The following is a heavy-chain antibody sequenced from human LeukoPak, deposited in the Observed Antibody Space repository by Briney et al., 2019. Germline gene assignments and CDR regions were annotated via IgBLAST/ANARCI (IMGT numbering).Heavy chain of an antibody. J-gene: IGHJ5*02. Sequence: PSETLSLTCAVYGGSFSGYYWSWIRQPPGKGLEWIGEINHSGSTNYNPSLKSRVTISVDTSKNQFSLKLSSVTAADTAVYYCARGYSSSWYGPVKGWFDPWGQGTLVTVSS. D-gene: IGHD6-13*01. CDR1: GGSFSGYY. CDR3: ARGYSSSWYGPVKGWFDP. V-gene: IGHV4-34*01. CDR2: INHSGST.